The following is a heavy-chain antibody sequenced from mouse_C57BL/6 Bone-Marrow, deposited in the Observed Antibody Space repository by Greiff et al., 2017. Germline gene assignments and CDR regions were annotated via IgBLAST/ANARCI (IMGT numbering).Heavy chain of an antibody. CDR1: EYEFPSHD. CDR3: ARQTTVVATGNYFDY. J-gene: IGHJ2*01. CDR2: INSDGGST. Sequence: EVHLVESGGGLVQPGESLKLSCESNEYEFPSHDMSWVRKTPEKRLELVAAINSDGGSTYYPDTMERRFIISRDNTKKTLYLQMSSLRSEDTALYYGARQTTVVATGNYFDYWGQGTTLTVSS. D-gene: IGHD1-1*01. V-gene: IGHV5-2*01.